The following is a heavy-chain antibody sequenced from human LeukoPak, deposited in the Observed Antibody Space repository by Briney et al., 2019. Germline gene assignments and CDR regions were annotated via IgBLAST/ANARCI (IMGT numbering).Heavy chain of an antibody. Sequence: SVKVSCKASGGTFSSYAISWVRQAPGQGLEWMGGIIPIFGTTNYAQKFQGRVTITADESTSTAYMELSSLRAEDTAVYYCAKDVDSGYACGYWGQGTLVTVSS. CDR1: GGTFSSYA. CDR3: AKDVDSGYACGY. J-gene: IGHJ4*02. CDR2: IIPIFGTT. D-gene: IGHD5-12*01. V-gene: IGHV1-69*13.